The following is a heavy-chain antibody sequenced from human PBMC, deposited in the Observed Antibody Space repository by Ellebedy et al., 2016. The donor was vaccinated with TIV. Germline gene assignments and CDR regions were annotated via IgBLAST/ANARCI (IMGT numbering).Heavy chain of an antibody. CDR2: ISSSSSTI. V-gene: IGHV3-48*02. D-gene: IGHD2-2*01. Sequence: GESLKISXAASGFTFSSYSMNWVRQAPGKGLEWVSYISSSSSTIYYADSVKGRFTISRDNAKNSLYPQMNSLRDEDTAVYYCARADCSSTSCFKDYYYYGMDVWGQGTTVTVSS. CDR1: GFTFSSYS. J-gene: IGHJ6*02. CDR3: ARADCSSTSCFKDYYYYGMDV.